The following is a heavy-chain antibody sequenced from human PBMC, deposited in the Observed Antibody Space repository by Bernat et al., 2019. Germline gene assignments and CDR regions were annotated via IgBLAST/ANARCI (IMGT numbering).Heavy chain of an antibody. Sequence: EVQLVESGGGLVQPGGSLRLSCAASGFTFSSYEMNWVRQAPGKGLEWVSYISSSGSTIYYEDSVKGRFTISRDNAKNSLYLQMNSLRAEDTAVYYCARDGGMWNYYYGMDVWGQGTTVTVSS. V-gene: IGHV3-48*03. CDR2: ISSSGSTI. J-gene: IGHJ6*02. D-gene: IGHD3-16*01. CDR3: ARDGGMWNYYYGMDV. CDR1: GFTFSSYE.